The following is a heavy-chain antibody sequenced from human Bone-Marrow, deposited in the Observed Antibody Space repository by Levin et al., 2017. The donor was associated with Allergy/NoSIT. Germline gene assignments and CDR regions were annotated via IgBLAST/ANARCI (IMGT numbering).Heavy chain of an antibody. CDR1: GFTFSDYY. J-gene: IGHJ6*02. Sequence: GGSLRLSCAASGFTFSDYYMSWIRQAPGKGLEWVSYISSSGSTIYYADSVKGRFTISRDNAKNSLYLQMNSLRAEDTAVYYCAREKVAGTLLYYYGMDVWGQGTTVTVSS. CDR3: AREKVAGTLLYYYGMDV. D-gene: IGHD6-19*01. CDR2: ISSSGSTI. V-gene: IGHV3-11*01.